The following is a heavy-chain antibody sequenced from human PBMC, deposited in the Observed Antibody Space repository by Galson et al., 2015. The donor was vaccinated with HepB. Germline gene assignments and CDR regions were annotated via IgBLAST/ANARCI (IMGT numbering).Heavy chain of an antibody. CDR1: GYSFTSYW. V-gene: IGHV5-51*01. Sequence: QSGAEVKKPGESLKISCKGSGYSFTSYWIGWVRQMPGKGLEWMGIIYPGDSDTRYSPSFQGQVTISVDKSISTAYLQWSSLKASDTAMYYCARSGDSGSYSNHFDYWGQGTLVTVSS. J-gene: IGHJ4*02. D-gene: IGHD3-10*01. CDR2: IYPGDSDT. CDR3: ARSGDSGSYSNHFDY.